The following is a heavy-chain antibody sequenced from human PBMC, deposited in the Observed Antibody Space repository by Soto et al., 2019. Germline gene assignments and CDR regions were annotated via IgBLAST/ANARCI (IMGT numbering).Heavy chain of an antibody. D-gene: IGHD3-3*02. CDR3: ARDFSSYGHFDY. V-gene: IGHV3-7*01. J-gene: IGHJ4*02. CDR1: GFTFNSDW. CDR2: IKQDGSEK. Sequence: GGSLRLSCAASGFTFNSDWMSWVRQAPGKGLEWVANIKQDGSEKYYVDSVKGRFTISRDNAKNSLYLQMNSLRAEDTAVYYCARDFSSYGHFDYWGQGTLVTVSS.